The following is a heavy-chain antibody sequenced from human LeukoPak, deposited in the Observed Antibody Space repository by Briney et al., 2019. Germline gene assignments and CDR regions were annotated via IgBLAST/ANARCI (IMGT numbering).Heavy chain of an antibody. J-gene: IGHJ4*02. CDR2: IYHSGRT. CDR3: ARDLLWFGEAYFDY. D-gene: IGHD3-10*01. Sequence: SQTLSLTCAVSGGTFSSDDYTWSWIRQPPGKGLEWIRYIYHSGRTYYNPSLKSRVTISIDRSKNQFSLKLSSVTAADTAVYYCARDLLWFGEAYFDYWGQGTLVTVSS. V-gene: IGHV4-30-2*01. CDR1: GGTFSSDDYT.